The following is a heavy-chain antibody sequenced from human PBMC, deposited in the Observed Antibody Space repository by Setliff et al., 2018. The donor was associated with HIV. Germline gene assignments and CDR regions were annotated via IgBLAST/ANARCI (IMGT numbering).Heavy chain of an antibody. V-gene: IGHV3-48*03. CDR2: ISSSSNTI. Sequence: PGGSLRLSCAASGFTFSSSEMNWVRQAPGKGLEWVSYISSSSNTIYYADSVKGRFTISRDNAKNSLYLQMNSLRAEDTAVYYCVKAVIVVIPAAIFDYWGQGTLVTVSS. CDR3: VKAVIVVIPAAIFDY. D-gene: IGHD2-2*01. J-gene: IGHJ4*02. CDR1: GFTFSSSE.